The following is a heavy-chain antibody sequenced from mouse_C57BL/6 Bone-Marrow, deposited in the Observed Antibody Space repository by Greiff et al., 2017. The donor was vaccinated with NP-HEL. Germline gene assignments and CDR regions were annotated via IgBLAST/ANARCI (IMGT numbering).Heavy chain of an antibody. V-gene: IGHV3-6*01. CDR1: GNSITSGYY. D-gene: IGHD1-1*01. Sequence: EVQRVESGPGLVKPSQSLSLTCSVTGNSITSGYYWNWIRQFPGNKLEWMGYISYDGSNNYNPSLKNRISITRDTSKNQFFLKLNSVTTEDTATYYCAREGGYYGSPFAYWGQGTLVTVSA. CDR2: ISYDGSN. J-gene: IGHJ3*01. CDR3: AREGGYYGSPFAY.